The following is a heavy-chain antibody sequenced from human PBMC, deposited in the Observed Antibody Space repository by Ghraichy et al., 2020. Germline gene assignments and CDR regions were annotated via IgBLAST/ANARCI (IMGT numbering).Heavy chain of an antibody. V-gene: IGHV4-59*01. CDR1: GGPMSTYS. J-gene: IGHJ4*01. D-gene: IGHD6-13*01. Sequence: SETLSLTCNGSGGPMSTYSIRWIRQPPGKGLEWIGYIYNSGSTNYNPSLKSRVTISADTSKNQFSLKLNSVTAADTAVYYCARATSGTGPDYWGQGTLVTVSS. CDR3: ARATSGTGPDY. CDR2: IYNSGST.